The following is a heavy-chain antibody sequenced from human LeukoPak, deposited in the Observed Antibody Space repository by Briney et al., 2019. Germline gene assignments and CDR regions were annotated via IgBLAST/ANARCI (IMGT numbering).Heavy chain of an antibody. D-gene: IGHD2-15*01. CDR1: GFTFSSSA. V-gene: IGHV3-23*01. CDR2: ISDNGGYT. Sequence: PGVSLRLSCAASGFTFSSSAMSWVRQAPGKGREWVSAISDNGGYTYYADSVQGRFTISRDNSKNTLCLQMNSLRAEDTAVYYCAKQLGYCSDGSCYFPYWGQGTLVTVSS. J-gene: IGHJ4*02. CDR3: AKQLGYCSDGSCYFPY.